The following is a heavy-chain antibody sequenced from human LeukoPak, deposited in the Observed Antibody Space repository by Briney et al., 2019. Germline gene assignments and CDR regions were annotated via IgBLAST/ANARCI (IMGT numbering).Heavy chain of an antibody. V-gene: IGHV3-21*01. D-gene: IGHD3-10*01. CDR1: GFTFSSYS. CDR2: ISSSSSYI. J-gene: IGHJ6*03. CDR3: ARVRGLYYYMDV. Sequence: GGSLRLSCAASGFTFSSYSMNWVRQAPGKGLEWVSSISSSSSYIYYADSVKGRFTISRDNAKNSLYLQMNSLRAEDRAVYYCARVRGLYYYMDVWGKGTTVTISS.